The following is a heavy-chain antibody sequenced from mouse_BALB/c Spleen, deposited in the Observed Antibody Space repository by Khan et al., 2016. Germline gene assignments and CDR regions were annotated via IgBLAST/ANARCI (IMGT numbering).Heavy chain of an antibody. CDR1: GFNIKDCY. CDR2: IDPENGNT. D-gene: IGHD2-2*01. Sequence: VQLQQSGAELVRPGALVKLSCKASGFNIKDCYIHWVKQRPEQGLEWIGWIDPENGNTIYGPKFQDKASITADTSSNPAYLQHSSLTSEDTAVYYCARGYDGFAYWGPGTLVTVSA. J-gene: IGHJ3*01. V-gene: IGHV14-1*02. CDR3: ARGYDGFAY.